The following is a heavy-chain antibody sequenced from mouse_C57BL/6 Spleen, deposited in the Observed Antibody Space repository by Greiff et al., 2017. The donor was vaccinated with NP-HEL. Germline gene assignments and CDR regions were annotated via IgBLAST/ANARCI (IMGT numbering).Heavy chain of an antibody. D-gene: IGHD2-1*01. Sequence: QVQLQQSGAELMKPGASVKLSCKATGYPFTGYWIAWVKQRPGNGLEWFGEIIPGSGSTNYNEKFKGKATFTADTSSNTAYMQLSSLTTEDSAIYYCARLRYGNYYYYAMDDWGQGTSVTVSS. V-gene: IGHV1-9*01. CDR3: ARLRYGNYYYYAMDD. CDR2: IIPGSGST. J-gene: IGHJ4*01. CDR1: GYPFTGYW.